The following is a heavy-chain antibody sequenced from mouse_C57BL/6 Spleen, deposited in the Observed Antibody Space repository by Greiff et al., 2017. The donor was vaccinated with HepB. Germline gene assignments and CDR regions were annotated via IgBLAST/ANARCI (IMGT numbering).Heavy chain of an antibody. Sequence: QVQLKQSGAELVKPGASVKLSCKASGYTFTSYWMHWVKQRPGQGLEWIGMIHPNSGSTNYNEKFKSKATLTVDKSSSTAYMQLSSLTSEDSAVYYCARPLITTVVAKAYWGQGTLVTVSA. CDR2: IHPNSGST. CDR1: GYTFTSYW. J-gene: IGHJ3*01. V-gene: IGHV1-64*01. D-gene: IGHD1-1*01. CDR3: ARPLITTVVAKAY.